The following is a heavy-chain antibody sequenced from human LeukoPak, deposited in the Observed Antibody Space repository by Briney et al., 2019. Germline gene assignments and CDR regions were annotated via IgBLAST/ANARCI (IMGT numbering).Heavy chain of an antibody. CDR3: ARDSLTYYDILTGSGLSFDI. Sequence: PGGSLRLSCAASGFTFSSYWMHWVRQAPRKGLVWVSRINSDGSSTSYADSVKGRFTISRDNAKNTLHLQMNSLRAEDTAVYYCARDSLTYYDILTGSGLSFDIWGQGTMVTVSS. V-gene: IGHV3-74*01. J-gene: IGHJ3*02. CDR2: INSDGSST. CDR1: GFTFSSYW. D-gene: IGHD3-9*01.